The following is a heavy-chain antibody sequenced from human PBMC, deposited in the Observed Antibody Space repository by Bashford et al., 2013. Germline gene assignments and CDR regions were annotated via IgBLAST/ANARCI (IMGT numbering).Heavy chain of an antibody. Sequence: SVKVSCKASGGTFSSYAISWVRQAPGQGLEWMGGIIPIFGTANYAQKFQGRVTITADKSTSTAYMELSSLRSEDTAVYYCARQREDSGYDDDAFDIVGPRDNGHRL. CDR3: ARQREDSGYDDDAFDI. D-gene: IGHD5-12*01. J-gene: IGHJ3*02. CDR1: GGTFSSYA. V-gene: IGHV1-69*06. CDR2: IIPIFGTA.